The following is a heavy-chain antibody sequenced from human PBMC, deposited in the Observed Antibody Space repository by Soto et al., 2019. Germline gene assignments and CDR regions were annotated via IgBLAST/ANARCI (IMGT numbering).Heavy chain of an antibody. CDR2: IYYSGGT. CDR3: ARGSGYEYYFDY. CDR1: GGSISSYY. Sequence: ETLSLTCTVSGGSISSYYWIWIRQPPGKGLEWIGYIYYSGGTNYNPPLKSRVTISVDTSKNQFSLKLSSVTAADTAVYYCARGSGYEYYFDYWGQGTLVTVSS. V-gene: IGHV4-59*01. J-gene: IGHJ4*02. D-gene: IGHD5-12*01.